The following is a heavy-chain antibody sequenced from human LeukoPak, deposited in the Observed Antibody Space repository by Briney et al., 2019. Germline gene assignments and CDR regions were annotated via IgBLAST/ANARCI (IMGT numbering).Heavy chain of an antibody. CDR2: IDSDGSRT. Sequence: PGGSLRLSCAASGFTFSNYWMHWVRQAPGKGLVWVSRIDSDGSRTSYADSVKGRFTISRDNAKNTLYLQMNNLRAEDTAVYYCTTSGGSYRFDPWGQGTLVTVSS. CDR1: GFTFSNYW. V-gene: IGHV3-74*01. J-gene: IGHJ5*02. CDR3: TTSGGSYRFDP. D-gene: IGHD1-26*01.